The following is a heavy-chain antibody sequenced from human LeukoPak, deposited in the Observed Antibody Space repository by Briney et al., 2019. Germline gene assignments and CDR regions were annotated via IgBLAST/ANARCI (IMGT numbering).Heavy chain of an antibody. CDR2: IYYSGST. CDR3: ARARSGSYFQFKY. J-gene: IGHJ4*02. Sequence: SETLSLTCIVSGGSISSYYWSWTRQPPGKGRGWIGYIYYSGSTNYNPSLKSRVTISVDTSKNQFSLKLSSVTAADTAVYYCARARSGSYFQFKYWGQGTLVTVSS. CDR1: GGSISSYY. V-gene: IGHV4-59*01. D-gene: IGHD1-26*01.